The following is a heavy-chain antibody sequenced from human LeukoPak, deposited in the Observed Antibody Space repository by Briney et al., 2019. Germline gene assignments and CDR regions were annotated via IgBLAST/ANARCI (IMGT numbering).Heavy chain of an antibody. D-gene: IGHD6-19*01. J-gene: IGHJ4*02. Sequence: GGSLRLSCAASGFTFSDYWIHWVRQAPGKGLVWVSRINTDGSITNYADSVKGRFSISRDNAKKSLYLQMNSLRAEDTALYHCARVSSGGSFYYFDYWGQGTLVTVSS. CDR1: GFTFSDYW. V-gene: IGHV3-74*01. CDR3: ARVSSGGSFYYFDY. CDR2: INTDGSIT.